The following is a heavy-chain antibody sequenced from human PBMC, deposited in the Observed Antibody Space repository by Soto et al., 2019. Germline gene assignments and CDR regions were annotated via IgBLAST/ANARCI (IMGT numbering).Heavy chain of an antibody. CDR2: INPSGGST. J-gene: IGHJ6*02. V-gene: IGHV1-46*01. D-gene: IGHD3-3*01. Sequence: ASVKVSCKAPRDTFTSYYMHWVRQAPGQGLEWMGIINPSGGSTSYAQKFQGRVTMTRDTSTSTVYMELSSLRSEDTAVYYCARGYYDFWSGYPRTDGMDVWGQGTTVTVSS. CDR3: ARGYYDFWSGYPRTDGMDV. CDR1: RDTFTSYY.